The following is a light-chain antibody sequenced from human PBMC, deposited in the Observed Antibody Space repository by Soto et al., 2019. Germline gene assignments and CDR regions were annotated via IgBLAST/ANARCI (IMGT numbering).Light chain of an antibody. CDR3: QQYIDWPRT. V-gene: IGKV3-15*01. J-gene: IGKJ1*01. Sequence: EIVMTQSPATLSVSPGERATLSCRASQSVDNRLAWYQHTPGQAPRLLIYGAIYRATGVPAKFSGSGSRTEFTLTITSLQSEDFALYYCQQYIDWPRTFGQGTKVDIK. CDR2: GAI. CDR1: QSVDNR.